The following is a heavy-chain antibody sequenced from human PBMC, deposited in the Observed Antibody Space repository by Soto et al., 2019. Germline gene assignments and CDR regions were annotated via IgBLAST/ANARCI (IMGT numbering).Heavy chain of an antibody. J-gene: IGHJ3*02. Sequence: VQLVESGGSLVQPGGSLRLSCAASGFTFHNYAMHWVRQAPGKGLEWVSGISSNSLSIGYAGSVKGRFTISRENAKKSLYLQMNSLQPEDTAFYYCAKGNEYGDYGDGFDMWGQGTKVTVSS. CDR2: ISSNSLSI. V-gene: IGHV3-9*01. CDR3: AKGNEYGDYGDGFDM. D-gene: IGHD4-17*01. CDR1: GFTFHNYA.